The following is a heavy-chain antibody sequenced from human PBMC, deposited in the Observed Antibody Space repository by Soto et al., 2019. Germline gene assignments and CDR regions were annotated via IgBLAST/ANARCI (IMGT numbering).Heavy chain of an antibody. CDR1: GFTVSSNY. Sequence: GGSLRLSCAASGFTVSSNYMSWVRQAPGKGLEWVSVIYSGGSTYYADSVKGRFTISRDNSKNTLYLKMNSLRAEDTAVYYCARYPVGPNIWGSYRRVAFDIWGQGTMVTVSS. D-gene: IGHD3-16*01. CDR2: IYSGGST. CDR3: ARYPVGPNIWGSYRRVAFDI. V-gene: IGHV3-66*01. J-gene: IGHJ3*02.